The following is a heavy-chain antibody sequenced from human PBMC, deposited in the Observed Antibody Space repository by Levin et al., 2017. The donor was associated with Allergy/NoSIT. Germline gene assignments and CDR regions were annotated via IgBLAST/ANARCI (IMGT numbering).Heavy chain of an antibody. Sequence: ASVKVSCKASGGTSSRFAISWVRQAPGQGLEWMGRIIPILGLPDYAQRFQDRITITADRSASTAYLEMRSLRSEDTAVYYCARPMSTVATRGLDYWGQGSLITVSS. CDR2: IIPILGLP. J-gene: IGHJ4*02. D-gene: IGHD5-12*01. CDR3: ARPMSTVATRGLDY. CDR1: GGTSSRFA. V-gene: IGHV1-69*04.